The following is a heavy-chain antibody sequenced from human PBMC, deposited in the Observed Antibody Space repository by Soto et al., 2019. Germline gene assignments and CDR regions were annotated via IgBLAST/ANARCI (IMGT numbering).Heavy chain of an antibody. V-gene: IGHV3-15*07. CDR2: IKSKSDGGTI. CDR1: GFTFTNAW. CDR3: STGPFDF. Sequence: EILLVESGGGLVKPGGSLRLSCAASGFTFTNAWMNWVRQAPGKGLEWVALIKSKSDGGTIDYSPPVKGRFVISRDDSESTLYLQMNSLKSDDTAMYYCSTGPFDFWGQGTLVAVSS. J-gene: IGHJ4*02.